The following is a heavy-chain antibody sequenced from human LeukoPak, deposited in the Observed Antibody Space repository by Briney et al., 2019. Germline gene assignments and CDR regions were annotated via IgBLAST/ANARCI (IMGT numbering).Heavy chain of an antibody. V-gene: IGHV3-23*01. Sequence: GGSLRLSCAASGFTFSSYSMTWVRQAPGKGLKWVSRISGSGSSTYYADSVKGRFTISRDNSKNTLYLQMNSLRAEDTAVYYCGATPDRISGDYWGQGTLVTVSS. J-gene: IGHJ4*02. CDR2: ISGSGSST. CDR1: GFTFSSYS. CDR3: GATPDRISGDY. D-gene: IGHD1-26*01.